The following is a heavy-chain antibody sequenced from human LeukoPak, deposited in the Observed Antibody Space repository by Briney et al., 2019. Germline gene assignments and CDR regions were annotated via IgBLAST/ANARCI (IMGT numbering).Heavy chain of an antibody. Sequence: GRSLRLSCAASGFTFSSYGMHWVRQAPGKGLEWVAVIWYDGSNKYYADSVKGRFTISRDNSKNTLYLQMNSLRAEDTAVYYCARDELPADGMDVWGRGTTVTVSS. CDR2: IWYDGSNK. CDR1: GFTFSSYG. J-gene: IGHJ6*02. D-gene: IGHD1-7*01. CDR3: ARDELPADGMDV. V-gene: IGHV3-33*01.